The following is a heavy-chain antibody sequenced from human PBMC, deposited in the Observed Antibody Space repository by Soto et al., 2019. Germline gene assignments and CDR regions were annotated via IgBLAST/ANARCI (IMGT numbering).Heavy chain of an antibody. Sequence: EVHLVESGGGLVQPGRSLKLSCVASGFTFDDYAMYWVRQAPGKGPEWVSGISWSGTNIAYADSVKGRFTISRDNAKNTLYLQMNSLRADDTALYYCAKGGSAALISAAGTGNWFCPWGQGRLVTVSS. CDR1: GFTFDDYA. CDR3: AKGGSAALISAAGTGNWFCP. D-gene: IGHD6-13*01. J-gene: IGHJ5*02. CDR2: ISWSGTNI. V-gene: IGHV3-9*01.